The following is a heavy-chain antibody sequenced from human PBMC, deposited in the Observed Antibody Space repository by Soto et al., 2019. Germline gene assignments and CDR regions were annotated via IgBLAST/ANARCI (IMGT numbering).Heavy chain of an antibody. CDR1: GGTFSSYG. V-gene: IGHV1-69*06. CDR3: ASAALPAAFLNWFDP. J-gene: IGHJ5*02. CDR2: IIPIFGTS. Sequence: ASVKVSCQASGGTFSSYGINWVRQAPGQGLEWMGGIIPIFGTSNYAQNFQGRVTFTADKSTTTAYMELSSLTSEDTAVYFCASAALPAAFLNWFDPWGQGTLVTVSS. D-gene: IGHD2-2*01.